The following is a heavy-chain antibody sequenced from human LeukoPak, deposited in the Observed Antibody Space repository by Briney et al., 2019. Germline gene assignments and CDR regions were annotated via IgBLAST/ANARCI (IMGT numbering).Heavy chain of an antibody. D-gene: IGHD6-13*01. V-gene: IGHV1-24*01. J-gene: IGHJ4*02. CDR3: ATAPSGVSSMDY. Sequence: RASVTVSCKASGGTFSSYAISWVRQAPGKGLEWMGGFDPEDGETIYAQKFQGRVTMTEDTSTDTAYMELSSLRSEDTAVYYCATAPSGVSSMDYWGQGTLVTVSS. CDR2: FDPEDGET. CDR1: GGTFSSYA.